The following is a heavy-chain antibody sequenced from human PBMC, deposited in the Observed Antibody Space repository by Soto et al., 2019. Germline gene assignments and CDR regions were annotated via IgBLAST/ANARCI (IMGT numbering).Heavy chain of an antibody. J-gene: IGHJ5*02. CDR2: IGPDGTDI. Sequence: GGSLRLSCSDSGFTFSNFWIHWVRQAPGTGLDWVSPIGPDGTDIVYADSVKGRFTISRVNARNTLYLHMHRLKAEDTAMETCEKLPWAVAPSWGQGTLVTVSS. D-gene: IGHD1-1*01. CDR1: GFTFSNFW. V-gene: IGHV3-74*03. CDR3: EKLPWAVAPS.